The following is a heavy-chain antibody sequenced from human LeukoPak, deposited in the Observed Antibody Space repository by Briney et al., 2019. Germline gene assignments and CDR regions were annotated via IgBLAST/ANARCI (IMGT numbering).Heavy chain of an antibody. D-gene: IGHD4-11*01. V-gene: IGHV1-69*13. Sequence: ASVKVSCKASGGTFSSYAISWVRQAPGQGLEWMGGIIPIFGTANYAQKFQGRVTITADESTSTAYMELSSLRSEDTAVYYCVSHSPTTVTPFDYWGQGTLVTVSS. CDR3: VSHSPTTVTPFDY. J-gene: IGHJ4*02. CDR1: GGTFSSYA. CDR2: IIPIFGTA.